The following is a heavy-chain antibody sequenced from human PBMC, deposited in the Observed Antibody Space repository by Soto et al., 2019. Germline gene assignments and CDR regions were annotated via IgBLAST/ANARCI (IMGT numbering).Heavy chain of an antibody. Sequence: SVKVSCKTSGGTFSSYAISWVRQAPGQGLEWMGGIIPIFDTANYAQKFQGRVTMTTDTSTSTAYMELRSLRSDDTAVYYCARAQYYYDSSGYYFDYWGQGTLVTVS. V-gene: IGHV1-69*05. D-gene: IGHD3-22*01. CDR2: IIPIFDTA. J-gene: IGHJ4*02. CDR1: GGTFSSYA. CDR3: ARAQYYYDSSGYYFDY.